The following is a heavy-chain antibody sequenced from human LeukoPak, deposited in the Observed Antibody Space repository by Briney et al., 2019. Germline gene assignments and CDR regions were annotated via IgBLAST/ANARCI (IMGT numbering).Heavy chain of an antibody. V-gene: IGHV1-18*01. CDR1: GYTFTSYG. D-gene: IGHD2-15*01. Sequence: ASVKVSCKASGYTFTSYGISWVRQAPGQGLEWMGWISAYNGNTNYAQKLQGRVTMTTDTSTSTAYMELRRLRSDDTAVYYCASSGGYCSGGSCYRFDYWGQGTLVTVSS. J-gene: IGHJ4*02. CDR2: ISAYNGNT. CDR3: ASSGGYCSGGSCYRFDY.